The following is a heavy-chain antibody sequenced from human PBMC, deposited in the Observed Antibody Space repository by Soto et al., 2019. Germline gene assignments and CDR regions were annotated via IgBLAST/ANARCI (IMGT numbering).Heavy chain of an antibody. CDR1: GFTFDEYA. CDR2: TTWNSDII. D-gene: IGHD6-19*01. V-gene: IGHV3-9*01. CDR3: VRVNASGPYYSGMDV. Sequence: EVQLVESGGGLVQPGRSLRLSCTASGFTFDEYAMHWVRQPLGKGLEWVSGTTWNSDIIAYADSVKGRFTISRDNAKNSLSLPMNSLRAEDTALYYCVRVNASGPYYSGMDVWGQGTTVTVSS. J-gene: IGHJ6*02.